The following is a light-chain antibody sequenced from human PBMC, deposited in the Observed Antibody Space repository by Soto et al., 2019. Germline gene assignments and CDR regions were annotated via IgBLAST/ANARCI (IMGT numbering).Light chain of an antibody. V-gene: IGKV3-20*01. Sequence: EIVLTQAPGTLSLSPGERATLSCRASQSVSSTYLAWYQQKPGQAPRLLIYGASNTATGIPDRFSGSGSGTDFTLTISRLEPEDIAVYCCQQYGTSFTFGQGTKLQIK. CDR3: QQYGTSFT. CDR2: GAS. J-gene: IGKJ2*01. CDR1: QSVSSTY.